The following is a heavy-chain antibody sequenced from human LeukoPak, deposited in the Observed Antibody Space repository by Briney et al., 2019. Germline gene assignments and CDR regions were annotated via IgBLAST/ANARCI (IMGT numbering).Heavy chain of an antibody. Sequence: GGSLRLSCADSGLTLSAYSMNWVRQAPGKGLEWVSYISSSSSTIYYADSVKGRFTISRDNAKNSLYLQMNSLRAEDTAVYYCARVRGYGSGGYYNGGYYFDYWGQGTLVTVSS. CDR2: ISSSSSTI. D-gene: IGHD3-10*01. J-gene: IGHJ4*02. V-gene: IGHV3-48*04. CDR1: GLTLSAYS. CDR3: ARVRGYGSGGYYNGGYYFDY.